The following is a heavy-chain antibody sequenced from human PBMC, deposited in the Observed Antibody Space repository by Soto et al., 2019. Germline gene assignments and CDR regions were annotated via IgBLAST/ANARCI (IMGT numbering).Heavy chain of an antibody. J-gene: IGHJ4*02. CDR2: IYYRGRT. CDR3: ARAPLARSFDY. D-gene: IGHD3-16*01. CDR1: GASVSSGSYY. Sequence: QVQLQESGPGLVKPSETLSLTCTVSGASVSSGSYYWSWIRQPPGKGLEWIGYIYYRGRTNYNPSLAGRVAISVDMSKNQFSLKLSSVTAADTAVYFCARAPLARSFDYWGQGTLVTVSS. V-gene: IGHV4-61*01.